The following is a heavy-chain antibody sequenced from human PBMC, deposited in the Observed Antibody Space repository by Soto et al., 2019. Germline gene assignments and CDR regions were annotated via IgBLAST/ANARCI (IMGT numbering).Heavy chain of an antibody. Sequence: GESLKISCKGSGYSFTSYWIGWVRQMPGKGLEWMGIIYPGDSDTRYSPSFQGQVTISADKSISTAYLQWSSLKASDTAMYYCARQWGGYYESSGYYGLDTFDSWCQETMVNVS. J-gene: IGHJ3*02. CDR3: ARQWGGYYESSGYYGLDTFDS. V-gene: IGHV5-51*01. CDR1: GYSFTSYW. D-gene: IGHD3-22*01. CDR2: IYPGDSDT.